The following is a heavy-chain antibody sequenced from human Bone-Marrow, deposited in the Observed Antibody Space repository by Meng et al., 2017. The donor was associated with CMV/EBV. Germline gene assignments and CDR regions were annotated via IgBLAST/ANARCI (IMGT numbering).Heavy chain of an antibody. CDR1: GFTFSSYA. CDR2: IYSGGST. V-gene: IGHV3-53*01. Sequence: GGSLRLSCAASGFTFSSYAMSWVRQAPGKGLEWVSVIYSGGSTYYADSVKGRFTISRDNSKNTLYLQMNSLRAEDTAVYYCARGASLDYWGQGTLVTVSS. CDR3: ARGASLDY. D-gene: IGHD6-6*01. J-gene: IGHJ4*02.